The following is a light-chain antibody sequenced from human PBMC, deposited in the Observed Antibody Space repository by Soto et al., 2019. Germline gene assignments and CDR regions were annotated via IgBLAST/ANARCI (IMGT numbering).Light chain of an antibody. V-gene: IGKV3-20*01. CDR3: QQYSSSPRT. CDR1: QSVSSIY. J-gene: IGKJ2*01. CDR2: GAS. Sequence: EVVLTQSPGTLSLSPGERATLSCRASQSVSSIYLAWYQQKVGQAPRLLISGASSRATGIPDRFSGSGSGTDFTLTISRLEPEDFAVYYCQQYSSSPRTFGQGTKVDIK.